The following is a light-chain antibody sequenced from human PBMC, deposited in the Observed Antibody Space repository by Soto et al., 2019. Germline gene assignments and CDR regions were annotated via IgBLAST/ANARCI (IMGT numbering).Light chain of an antibody. CDR2: DAS. V-gene: IGKV3-11*01. CDR1: QRVSSY. CDR3: QQRSNWPRT. Sequence: EIVLTQSPATLSLSPGEGATLSCRASQRVSSYLAWYQQKPGQAPRLLIYDASNRATGIPARFSGSGSGTDFTLTISSLEPEDSAVYYCQQRSNWPRTFGQGTKVEIK. J-gene: IGKJ1*01.